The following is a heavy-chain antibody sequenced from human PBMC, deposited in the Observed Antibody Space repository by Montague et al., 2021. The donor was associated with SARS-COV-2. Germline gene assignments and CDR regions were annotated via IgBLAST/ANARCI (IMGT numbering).Heavy chain of an antibody. J-gene: IGHJ6*02. CDR3: ARLAPDSGSPNGYYYNGMDV. Sequence: SETLSLTCTVSGGSITSSSYYWGWIRQPPGKGLEWIGSIYYSGSTYYNPSLKSPVTISVDTAKNQFSLKLSSVTAAGTAVYYCARLAPDSGSPNGYYYNGMDVWGQGTTVTVSS. D-gene: IGHD1-26*01. CDR1: GGSITSSSYY. CDR2: IYYSGST. V-gene: IGHV4-39*01.